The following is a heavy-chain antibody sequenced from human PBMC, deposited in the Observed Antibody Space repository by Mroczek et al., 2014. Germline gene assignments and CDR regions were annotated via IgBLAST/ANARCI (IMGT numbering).Heavy chain of an antibody. CDR2: IYTSGST. CDR1: GGSISSYY. D-gene: IGHD6-13*01. CDR3: AREGGAAAGPYYYYYYGMDV. Sequence: QVQLQQSGPGLVKPSETLSLTCTVSGGSISSYYWSWIRQPAGKGLEWIGRIYTSGSTNYNPSLKSRVTMSVDTSKNQFSLKLSSVTAADTAVYYCAREGGAAAGPYYYYYYGMDVWGQGTTVTVSS. V-gene: IGHV4-4*07. J-gene: IGHJ6*02.